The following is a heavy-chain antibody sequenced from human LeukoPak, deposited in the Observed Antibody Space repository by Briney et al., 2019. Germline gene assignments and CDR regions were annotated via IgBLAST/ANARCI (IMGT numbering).Heavy chain of an antibody. CDR2: INPSGGST. D-gene: IGHD3-3*02. J-gene: IGHJ6*03. V-gene: IGHV1-46*01. Sequence: ASVKVSCKASGYTFTRYYMHWVRQAPGQGLEWMGIINPSGGSTSYAQKFQGRVTMTRDTSTSTVYMERSSLRSEDTAVYYCARMGGRLSRDYYYYMDVWGKGTTVTVSS. CDR3: ARMGGRLSRDYYYYMDV. CDR1: GYTFTRYY.